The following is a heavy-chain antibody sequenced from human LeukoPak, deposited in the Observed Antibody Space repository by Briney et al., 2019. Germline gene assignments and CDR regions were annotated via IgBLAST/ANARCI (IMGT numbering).Heavy chain of an antibody. J-gene: IGHJ4*02. CDR1: GGSISSTNW. Sequence: SETLSLTCGVSGGSISSTNWWTWIRQPPGKGLEWIGEFHLDGRTNYNPSLESRLTMSVDFSENHISLKLTSVTAADTAVYYCAREGGFYRPLDYTGQGTLVTVSS. D-gene: IGHD3-3*01. CDR3: AREGGFYRPLDY. CDR2: FHLDGRT. V-gene: IGHV4-4*02.